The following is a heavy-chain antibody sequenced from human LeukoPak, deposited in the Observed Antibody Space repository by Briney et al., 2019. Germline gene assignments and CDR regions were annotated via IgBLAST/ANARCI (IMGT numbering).Heavy chain of an antibody. V-gene: IGHV3-48*03. CDR3: ARIGYGVSFDY. J-gene: IGHJ4*02. D-gene: IGHD4/OR15-4a*01. CDR2: ISSSGNAI. CDR1: GFTFSSYA. Sequence: PGGSLRLSCAASGFTFSSYAMHWVRQAPGQGLEWVSYISSSGNAIYYADSVKGRFTISRDNAKNSLYLQMNSLRAEDTAVYYCARIGYGVSFDYWGQGTLVTVSS.